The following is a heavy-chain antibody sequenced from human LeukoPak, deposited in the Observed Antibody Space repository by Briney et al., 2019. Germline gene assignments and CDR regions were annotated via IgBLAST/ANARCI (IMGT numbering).Heavy chain of an antibody. V-gene: IGHV1-69*05. CDR2: VIPIFGSA. CDR3: ARGAAADTRWFDP. J-gene: IGHJ5*02. CDR1: GGTFSSYA. D-gene: IGHD6-13*01. Sequence: SVKVSCKASGGTFSSYAISWVRQPPGQGLEWMGGVIPIFGSANYAQKFQGRVTITTDESTSTAYMELSSLRSEDTAVYYCARGAAADTRWFDPWGQGTLVTVSS.